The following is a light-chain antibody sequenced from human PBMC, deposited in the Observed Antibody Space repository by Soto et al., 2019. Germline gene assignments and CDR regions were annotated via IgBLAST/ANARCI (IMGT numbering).Light chain of an antibody. CDR1: QRLSSNY. J-gene: IGKJ2*01. CDR3: QQRSNWPMYT. Sequence: EIVLTQSPGTLSLSPGERSTLSCRASQRLSSNYLAWFQQKPGQAPRLLIYGASSRATGIPDRFSGSGSGTDFTLTIPRLEPEDFAVYYCQQRSNWPMYTFGQGTKGDIK. V-gene: IGKV3D-20*02. CDR2: GAS.